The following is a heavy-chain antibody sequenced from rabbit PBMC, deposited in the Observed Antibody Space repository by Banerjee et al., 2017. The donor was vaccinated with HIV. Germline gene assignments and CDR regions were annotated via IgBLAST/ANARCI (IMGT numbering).Heavy chain of an antibody. CDR2: IDAGSSDST. CDR1: GFSFSSSYY. Sequence: QSLEESGGDLVKPGASLTLTCTASGFSFSSSYYMCWVRQAPGKGLEWIACIDAGSSDSTYYASWAKGRFTISKTSSTTVTLQVTSLTAADTATYFCAREFSGYYYGMDLWGPGTLVTVS. J-gene: IGHJ6*01. V-gene: IGHV1S40*01. CDR3: AREFSGYYYGMDL.